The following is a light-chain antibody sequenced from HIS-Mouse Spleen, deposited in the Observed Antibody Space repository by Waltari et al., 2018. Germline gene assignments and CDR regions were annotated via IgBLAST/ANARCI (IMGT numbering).Light chain of an antibody. Sequence: SYVLTQPPSVSVAPGQTARITCGGNNIGSKSVHWYQQKPGQAPVLGVYDDRDRPSGIPERFSGSTAGNTATLTISRVEAGDEADYYCQVWDSSSDPVVFGGGTKLTVL. CDR1: NIGSKS. J-gene: IGLJ2*01. CDR2: DDR. V-gene: IGLV3-21*02. CDR3: QVWDSSSDPVV.